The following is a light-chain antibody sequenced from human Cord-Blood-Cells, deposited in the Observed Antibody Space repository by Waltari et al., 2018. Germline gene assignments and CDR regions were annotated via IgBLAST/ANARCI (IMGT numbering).Light chain of an antibody. J-gene: IGKJ1*01. CDR1: QSISSY. CDR2: AAS. Sequence: DIQMTQSRSSLSASVGSRVTITCRASQSISSYLNWYQQKPGKAPKLLIYAASSLQSGVPSRFSGSGSGTDFTLTISSLQPEDFATYYCQQSYSTPKTFGQGTKVEIK. CDR3: QQSYSTPKT. V-gene: IGKV1-39*01.